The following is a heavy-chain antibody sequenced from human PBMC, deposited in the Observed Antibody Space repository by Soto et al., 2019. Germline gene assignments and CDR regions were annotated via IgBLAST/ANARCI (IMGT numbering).Heavy chain of an antibody. CDR2: IYYSGST. Sequence: QLQLQESGPGLVKPSETLSLTCTVSGGSISSSSYYWGWIRQPPGKGLEWIGSIYYSGSTYYNPSLKSRVTISVDTSKNQFSLKLSSVTAADTAVYYCARHVESSSWYPGWFDPWGQGTLVTVSS. CDR3: ARHVESSSWYPGWFDP. V-gene: IGHV4-39*01. CDR1: GGSISSSSYY. D-gene: IGHD6-13*01. J-gene: IGHJ5*02.